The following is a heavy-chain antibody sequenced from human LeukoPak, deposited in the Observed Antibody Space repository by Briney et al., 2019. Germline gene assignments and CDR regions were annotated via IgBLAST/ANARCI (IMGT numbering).Heavy chain of an antibody. J-gene: IGHJ4*02. Sequence: GGSLRLSCAASGFTFNTYSMNWVRQAPGKGLEWVSVIYSGGSTYYADSVKGRFTISRDNSKNTLYLQMNSLRAEDTAVYYCARADLEPARPFDYWGQGTLVTVSS. CDR1: GFTFNTYS. D-gene: IGHD6-6*01. CDR3: ARADLEPARPFDY. V-gene: IGHV3-53*01. CDR2: IYSGGST.